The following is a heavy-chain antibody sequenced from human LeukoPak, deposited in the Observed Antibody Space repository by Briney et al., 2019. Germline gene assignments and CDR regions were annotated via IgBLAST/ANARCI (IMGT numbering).Heavy chain of an antibody. V-gene: IGHV1-2*02. CDR1: GYTFTGYY. Sequence: GASVKVSCKASGYTFTGYYMHLVRQAPGQGLEWMGWINPNSGGTNYAQKFQGRVTMTRDTSISTAYMELSRLRSDDTAVYYCAREPPIFCSSTSCYAGYIDYWGQGTLVTVSS. CDR3: AREPPIFCSSTSCYAGYIDY. CDR2: INPNSGGT. D-gene: IGHD2-2*01. J-gene: IGHJ4*02.